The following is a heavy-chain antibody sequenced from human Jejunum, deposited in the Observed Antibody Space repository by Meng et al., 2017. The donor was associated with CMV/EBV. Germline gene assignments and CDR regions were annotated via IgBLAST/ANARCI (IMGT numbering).Heavy chain of an antibody. Sequence: YLYWVRQAPGQGLEWMGWIDPNSADTNYAQEFQGRVTMTRDTSISTAFMELSSLRSDDTALYYCATSPFITGMPSHYYASSGYQHCFDHWGQGTLVTV. CDR2: IDPNSADT. CDR3: ATSPFITGMPSHYYASSGYQHCFDH. D-gene: IGHD3-22*01. V-gene: IGHV1-2*02. J-gene: IGHJ4*02. CDR1: Y.